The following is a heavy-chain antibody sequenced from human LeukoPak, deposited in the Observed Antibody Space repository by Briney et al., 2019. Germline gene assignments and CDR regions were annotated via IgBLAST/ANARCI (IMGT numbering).Heavy chain of an antibody. J-gene: IGHJ4*02. D-gene: IGHD5-24*01. Sequence: PSETLSLTCAVSGGSISTSDWWNWVRQPPGKGLEWIGEIFHSGSTNYNPSLKSRVTISVDKSKNQFSLRLTSVTAADTAVYYCARVRDGYNVADYWGQGTLVTVSS. CDR3: ARVRDGYNVADY. V-gene: IGHV4-4*02. CDR1: GGSISTSDW. CDR2: IFHSGST.